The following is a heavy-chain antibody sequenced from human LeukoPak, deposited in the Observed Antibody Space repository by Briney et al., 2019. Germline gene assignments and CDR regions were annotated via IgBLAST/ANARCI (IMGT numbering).Heavy chain of an antibody. J-gene: IGHJ4*02. Sequence: PRGSLRLSCAPSGFTFSSYWMHWVRQAPGKGLVWVSRINTDGSSTSYADSVKGRFTISRDNAKNTLYLQMSSLRAEDTAVYYCARNYGDCDYWGQGTLVTVSS. D-gene: IGHD4-17*01. CDR1: GFTFSSYW. CDR2: INTDGSST. V-gene: IGHV3-74*01. CDR3: ARNYGDCDY.